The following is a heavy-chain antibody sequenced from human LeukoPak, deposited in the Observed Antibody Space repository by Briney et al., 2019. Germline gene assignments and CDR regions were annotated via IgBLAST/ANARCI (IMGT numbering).Heavy chain of an antibody. CDR2: ISGSGGST. J-gene: IGHJ4*02. D-gene: IGHD4-17*01. CDR1: GFTFSSYA. V-gene: IGHV3-23*01. CDR3: ARVTDYGDYVLGD. Sequence: GGSLRLSCEASGFTFSSYAMSWVRQAPGKGLEWVSAISGSGGSTYYADSVKGRFTISRDNSKNTLYLQMNSLRAEDTAVYYCARVTDYGDYVLGDWGQGTLVTVSS.